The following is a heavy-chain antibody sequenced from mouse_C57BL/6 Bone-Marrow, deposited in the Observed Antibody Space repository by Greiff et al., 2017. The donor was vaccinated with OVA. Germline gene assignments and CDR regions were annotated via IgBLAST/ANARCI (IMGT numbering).Heavy chain of an antibody. J-gene: IGHJ2*01. D-gene: IGHD1-1*01. CDR2: IYPRSGNT. V-gene: IGHV1-81*01. CDR1: GYTFTSYG. Sequence: VQLQQSGAELVKPGASVKLSCKASGYTFTSYGISWVKQRTGQGLEWIGEIYPRSGNTYYNEKFKGKATLTADKSSSTAYMELRSLTSEDSAVYFCARPVRSHFDYWGQGTTLTVSS. CDR3: ARPVRSHFDY.